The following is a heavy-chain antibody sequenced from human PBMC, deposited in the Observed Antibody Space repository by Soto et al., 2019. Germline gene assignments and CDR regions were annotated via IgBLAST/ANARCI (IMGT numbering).Heavy chain of an antibody. D-gene: IGHD6-6*01. J-gene: IGHJ4*02. V-gene: IGHV4-59*01. CDR2: IYYSGST. Sequence: SETLSLTCTVSGGSISSYYWSWIRQPPGKGLEWIGYIYYSGSTNYNPSLKSRVTISVDTSKNQFSLKLSSVTAADTAVYYCARSRDIEYSSSPWDYWGQGTLVTVSS. CDR1: GGSISSYY. CDR3: ARSRDIEYSSSPWDY.